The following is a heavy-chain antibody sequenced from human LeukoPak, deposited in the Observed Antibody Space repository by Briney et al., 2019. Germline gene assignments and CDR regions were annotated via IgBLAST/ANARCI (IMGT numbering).Heavy chain of an antibody. CDR3: AKATCSSTSCYFIYYYYMDV. V-gene: IGHV3-23*01. Sequence: GGSLRLSCAASGFTFSSYAMSWVRQAPGKGLEWVSAISGSGGSTYYADSVKGRFTISRDNSKNTLYLQMNSLRAEDTAVYYCAKATCSSTSCYFIYYYYMDVWGKATTVTASS. J-gene: IGHJ6*03. CDR1: GFTFSSYA. CDR2: ISGSGGST. D-gene: IGHD2-2*01.